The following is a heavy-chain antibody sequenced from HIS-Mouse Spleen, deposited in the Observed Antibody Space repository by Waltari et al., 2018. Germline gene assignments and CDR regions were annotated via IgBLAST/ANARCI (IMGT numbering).Heavy chain of an antibody. V-gene: IGHV3-30*04. D-gene: IGHD1-1*01. J-gene: IGHJ6*02. CDR3: ARANWYYYYGMDV. CDR1: GFTFSSYA. CDR2: ISYDGSNK. Sequence: QVQLVESGGGVVQPGRSLRLSCAASGFTFSSYALHGVRRAPGKGLEWVAVISYDGSNKYYADSVKGRFTISRDNSKNTLYLQMNSLRAEDTAVYYCARANWYYYYGMDVWGQGTTVTVSS.